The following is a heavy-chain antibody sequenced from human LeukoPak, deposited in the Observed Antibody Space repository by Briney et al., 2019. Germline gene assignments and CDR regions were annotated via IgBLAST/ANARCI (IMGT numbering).Heavy chain of an antibody. CDR1: GYTFTSYG. J-gene: IGHJ6*02. D-gene: IGHD3-22*01. CDR3: ARDYDSSGYYHYYYHYGMDV. CDR2: ISAYNGNT. V-gene: IGHV1-18*01. Sequence: ASVKVSCKASGYTFTSYGISWVRQAPGQGLEWMGWISAYNGNTNYAQKLQGRATMTTDTSTSTAYMELRSLRSDDTAVYYCARDYDSSGYYHYYYHYGMDVWGQGTTVTVSS.